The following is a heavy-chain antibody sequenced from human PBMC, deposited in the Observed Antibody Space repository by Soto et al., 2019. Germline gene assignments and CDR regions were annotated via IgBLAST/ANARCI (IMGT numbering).Heavy chain of an antibody. Sequence: QVPLVQSGVEVKKPGASVKVSCKASGYTFTNYAISWVRQAPGRGLEWMRWVNTYNGNPNYAQIFQGRVTMTTDTSTGTAYMELRSLKSDDSAVYYCARDSQYSTSWQRFDSWGQGTPVTVSS. CDR2: VNTYNGNP. V-gene: IGHV1-18*01. J-gene: IGHJ4*02. CDR1: GYTFTNYA. D-gene: IGHD6-13*01. CDR3: ARDSQYSTSWQRFDS.